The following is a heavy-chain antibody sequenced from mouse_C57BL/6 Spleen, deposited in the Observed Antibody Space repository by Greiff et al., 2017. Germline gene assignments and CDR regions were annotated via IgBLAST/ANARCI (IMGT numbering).Heavy chain of an antibody. Sequence: QVQLKQSGAELMKPGASVKLSCKATGYTFTGYWIEWVKQRPGHGLEWIGEILPGSGSTSYNEKFKGKATFTADTSSNTAYMQLSSLTTEDSAIYYCARCDYDQYFDVWGTGTTVTVSS. CDR3: ARCDYDQYFDV. D-gene: IGHD2-4*01. V-gene: IGHV1-9*01. CDR2: ILPGSGST. J-gene: IGHJ1*03. CDR1: GYTFTGYW.